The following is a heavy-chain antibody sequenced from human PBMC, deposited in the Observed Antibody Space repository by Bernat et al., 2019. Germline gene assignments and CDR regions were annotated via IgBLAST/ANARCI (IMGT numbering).Heavy chain of an antibody. CDR1: GFTFSSYA. CDR3: ASDRSSSWYCLISYYFDA. V-gene: IGHV3-30-3*01. CDR2: ISYDGSNK. D-gene: IGHD6-13*01. Sequence: QVQLVESGGGVVQPGRSLRLSCAASGFTFSSYAMPWVRQAPGKGLERVAVISYDGSNKYYADSVKGRFTISRDNSKNTLYRTMNSLEAEDTAVYYCASDRSSSWYCLISYYFDAWGQGTLVTVSS. J-gene: IGHJ4*02.